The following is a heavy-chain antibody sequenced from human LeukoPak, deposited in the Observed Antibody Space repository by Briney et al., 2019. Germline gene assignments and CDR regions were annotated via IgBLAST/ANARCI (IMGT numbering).Heavy chain of an antibody. CDR2: IYYSGST. CDR3: ARMGSSTSYYYMDV. V-gene: IGHV4-59*01. CDR1: GGSISSDC. J-gene: IGHJ6*03. Sequence: SETLSLTCTVSGGSISSDCWSWIRQPPGKGLEWIGYIYYSGSTNYNPSLKSRVTISVDTSKNQFSLKLSSVTAADTAVYYCARMGSSTSYYYMDVWGKGTTVTVSS. D-gene: IGHD6-6*01.